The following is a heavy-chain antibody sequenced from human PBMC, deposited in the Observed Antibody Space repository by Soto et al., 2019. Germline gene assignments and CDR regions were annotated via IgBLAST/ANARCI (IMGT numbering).Heavy chain of an antibody. D-gene: IGHD1-26*01. CDR1: GFTFSSYA. CDR2: ISYDGSNK. V-gene: IGHV3-30-3*01. Sequence: QVQLVESGGGVVQPGRSLRLSCAASGFTFSSYAMHWVRQAPGKGLEWVAVISYDGSNKYYADSVKGRFTIARDNSKNTLYLQMNSLRADDTAVYYCIRVSYYFDYWGQGTLVTVSS. CDR3: IRVSYYFDY. J-gene: IGHJ4*02.